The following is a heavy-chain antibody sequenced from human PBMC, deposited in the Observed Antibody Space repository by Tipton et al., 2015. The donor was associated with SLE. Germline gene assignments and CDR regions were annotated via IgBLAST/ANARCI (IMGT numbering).Heavy chain of an antibody. Sequence: LRLSCTLSGDSISSYHWSWIRQPPGRGLEWIGYLHYGGSTDYNPSLKSRVTISVDRTKNQVSLKLSSVTAADTALYYCARHGYDFGSGYYHHVFDVWGQGTMLTVSS. CDR2: LHYGGST. CDR3: ARHGYDFGSGYYHHVFDV. J-gene: IGHJ3*01. CDR1: GDSISSYH. D-gene: IGHD3-3*01. V-gene: IGHV4-59*08.